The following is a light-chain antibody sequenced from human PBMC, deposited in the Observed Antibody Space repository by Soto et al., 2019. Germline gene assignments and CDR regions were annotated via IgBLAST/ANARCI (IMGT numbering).Light chain of an antibody. Sequence: QSALTQPASVSGSPGQSITISCTGTNSDIGSYNFISWYQQHPGKAPKLMIFEVARRPSGVSNRFSGSKSGNTASLTISGLQAEDEAEYYCLCLSHAGGINYVFGSGTKLTVL. CDR2: EVA. J-gene: IGLJ1*01. CDR3: LCLSHAGGINYV. CDR1: NSDIGSYNF. V-gene: IGLV2-14*01.